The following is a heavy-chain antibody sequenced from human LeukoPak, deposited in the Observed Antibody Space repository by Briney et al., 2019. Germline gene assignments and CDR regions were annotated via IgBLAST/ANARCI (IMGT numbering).Heavy chain of an antibody. D-gene: IGHD6-19*01. CDR3: ARAEWLGWFDP. V-gene: IGHV4-31*03. CDR1: GGSISSGGYY. Sequence: SETLSLTCTVSGGSISSGGYYWRWIRQHPGKGLEWIEYICYSGSTYYNPSLKSRVTISVDTSKNQFSLKLSSVTAADTAVYYCARAEWLGWFDPWGQGTLVTVSS. J-gene: IGHJ5*02. CDR2: ICYSGST.